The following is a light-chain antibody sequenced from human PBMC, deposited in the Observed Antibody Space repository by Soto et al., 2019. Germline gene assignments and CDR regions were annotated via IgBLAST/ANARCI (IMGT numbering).Light chain of an antibody. CDR3: AAWDDSLNGSYV. J-gene: IGLJ1*01. CDR1: SSNIGSNT. Sequence: VLTQPPSASGTPGQRVTISCSGSSSNIGSNTVNWYQQLPGTAPKLLIYSNDQRPSGVPDRFSGSKSGTSASLAIIGLQSEDEADYYCAAWDDSLNGSYVFGTGTKVTVL. V-gene: IGLV1-44*01. CDR2: SND.